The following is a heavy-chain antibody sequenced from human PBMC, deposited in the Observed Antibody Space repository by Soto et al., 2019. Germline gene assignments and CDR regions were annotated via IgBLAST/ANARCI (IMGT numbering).Heavy chain of an antibody. CDR2: ISYDGSNK. CDR3: AREEADGGGMDV. CDR1: GFTFSSYA. D-gene: IGHD6-13*01. Sequence: QVQLVESGGGVVQPGRSLRLSCAASGFTFSSYAMHWVRQAPGKGLEWVAVISYDGSNKYYADSVKGRFTISRDNSKNTLYLQMNSLRAEDTPVYYCAREEADGGGMDVWGQGTTVTVSS. J-gene: IGHJ6*02. V-gene: IGHV3-30-3*01.